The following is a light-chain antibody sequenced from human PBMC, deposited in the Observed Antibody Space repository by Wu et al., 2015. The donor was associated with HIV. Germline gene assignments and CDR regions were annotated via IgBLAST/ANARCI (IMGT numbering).Light chain of an antibody. CDR1: QSVSNNY. Sequence: EIVLTQSPGTLSLSPGERITLSCRASQSVSNNYLAWYQQKPGQAPRLLIYGASTRATGIPDRFSGSGSGTDFTLTISRLEPEDFAVYYCQQYGTSPRYSFGQGTKLEIK. CDR3: QQYGTSPRYS. V-gene: IGKV3-20*01. J-gene: IGKJ2*03. CDR2: GAS.